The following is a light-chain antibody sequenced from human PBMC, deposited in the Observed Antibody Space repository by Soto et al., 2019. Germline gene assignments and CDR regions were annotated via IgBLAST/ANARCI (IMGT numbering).Light chain of an antibody. Sequence: VLTHYQKTLSLSPGERATLSCRASQSVSSSYLAWYQQKPGQPPRLLIYGASSRATGIPDRFSGSGSGTDFSLTIRGLKPEDFAVYYCQQYPMPPNTFGHVRRLENK. CDR3: QQYPMPPNT. CDR2: GAS. V-gene: IGKV3-20*01. CDR1: QSVSSSY. J-gene: IGKJ5*01.